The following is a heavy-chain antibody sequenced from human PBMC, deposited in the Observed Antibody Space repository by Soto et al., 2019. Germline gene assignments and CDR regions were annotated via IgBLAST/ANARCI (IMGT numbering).Heavy chain of an antibody. CDR3: ARQRTILRPIITFVAASTFDM. D-gene: IGHD3-16*01. V-gene: IGHV4-34*01. Sequence: SESLSLTCAVYGGSFSGYYWSWIRQPPGKGLEWIGEINHSGSTNYNPSLKSRVTISVDTSKNQFSLKLSSVTAADTAVYYCARQRTILRPIITFVAASTFDMWGQGTTVTVSS. CDR2: INHSGST. CDR1: GGSFSGYY. J-gene: IGHJ3*02.